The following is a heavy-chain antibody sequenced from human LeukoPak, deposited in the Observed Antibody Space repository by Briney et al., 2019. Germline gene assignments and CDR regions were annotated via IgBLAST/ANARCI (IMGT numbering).Heavy chain of an antibody. CDR3: ARQGLGGGDGSGAFDI. V-gene: IGHV5-51*01. D-gene: IGHD2-21*02. Sequence: GESLKISCKVSGYRFTTYWIGWVRQMPGKGLEWMGIIYPGDSDTRYSPSFQGQVTMTADKSIGTAYLQWSSLKASDTAMYYCARQGLGGGDGSGAFDIWGQGTMVTVSS. J-gene: IGHJ3*02. CDR2: IYPGDSDT. CDR1: GYRFTTYW.